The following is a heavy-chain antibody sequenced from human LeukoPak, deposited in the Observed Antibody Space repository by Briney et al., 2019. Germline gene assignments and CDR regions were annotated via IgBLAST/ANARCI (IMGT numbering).Heavy chain of an antibody. CDR2: INHSGST. V-gene: IGHV4-34*01. CDR1: GGSISSYY. D-gene: IGHD1-26*01. Sequence: SETLSLTCTVSGGSISSYYWSWIRQPPGKGLEWIGEINHSGSTNYNPSLKSRVTISVDTSKNQFSLKLSSVTAADTAVYYCARGKWEVRFDCWGQGTLVTVSS. J-gene: IGHJ4*02. CDR3: ARGKWEVRFDC.